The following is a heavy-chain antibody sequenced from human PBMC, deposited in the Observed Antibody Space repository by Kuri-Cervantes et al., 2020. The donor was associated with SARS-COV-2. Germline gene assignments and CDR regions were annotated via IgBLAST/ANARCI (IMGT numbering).Heavy chain of an antibody. CDR1: GGTFSSYA. CDR3: ARAGVAGYSSGWNPYYYYGMDV. J-gene: IGHJ6*02. Sequence: SVKVSCKVSGGTFSSYAISWVRQAPGQGLEWMGGIIPIFGTANYAQKFQGRVTITADESTSTAYMELSSLRSEDTAVYYCARAGVAGYSSGWNPYYYYGMDVWGQGTTVTVSS. V-gene: IGHV1-69*13. D-gene: IGHD6-19*01. CDR2: IIPIFGTA.